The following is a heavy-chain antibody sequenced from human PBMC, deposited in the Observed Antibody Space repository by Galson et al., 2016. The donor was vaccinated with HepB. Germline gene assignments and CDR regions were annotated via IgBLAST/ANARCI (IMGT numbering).Heavy chain of an antibody. CDR3: ARDVVVIAISYYYYGMDV. J-gene: IGHJ6*02. D-gene: IGHD2-21*01. CDR1: GYTFTSYG. CDR2: ISAYNGNT. V-gene: IGHV1-18*01. Sequence: SVKVSCKASGYTFTSYGISWVRQAPGQGLEWMGWISAYNGNTNYAQKLQGRVTMTTDTSTSTAYMELRSLRSDDTAVCYCARDVVVIAISYYYYGMDVWGQGTTVTVSS.